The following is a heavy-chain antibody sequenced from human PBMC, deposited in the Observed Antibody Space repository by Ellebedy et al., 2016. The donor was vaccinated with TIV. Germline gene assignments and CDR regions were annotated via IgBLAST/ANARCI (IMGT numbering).Heavy chain of an antibody. CDR2: VSAYNGDT. Sequence: ASVKVSCKASGYTFSSFGVSWLRQAPGQGLEWMGWVSAYNGDTKYAQNLQGRVTMTTDTPPSTGYMELRSLRSDDTAVYYCARVIGLPDWDGATCSPPPPLDFWGQGTLVTVSS. J-gene: IGHJ4*02. CDR3: ARVIGLPDWDGATCSPPPPLDF. CDR1: GYTFSSFG. V-gene: IGHV1-18*04. D-gene: IGHD4/OR15-4a*01.